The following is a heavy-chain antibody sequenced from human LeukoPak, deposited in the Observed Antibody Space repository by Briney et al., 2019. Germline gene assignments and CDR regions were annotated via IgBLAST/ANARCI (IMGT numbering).Heavy chain of an antibody. CDR3: AKDIYSGYDSYYFDY. Sequence: PGRSLRLSCAASGFTFDDYAMHWVRQAPGKGLEWVSGISWNSGSIGYADSEKGRFTISRDNAKNSLYLQMNSLRAEDTALYYCAKDIYSGYDSYYFDYWGQGTLVTVSS. J-gene: IGHJ4*02. D-gene: IGHD5-12*01. V-gene: IGHV3-9*01. CDR2: ISWNSGSI. CDR1: GFTFDDYA.